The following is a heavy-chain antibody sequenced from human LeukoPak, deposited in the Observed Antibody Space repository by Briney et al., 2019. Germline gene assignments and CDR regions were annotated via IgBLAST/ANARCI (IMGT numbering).Heavy chain of an antibody. CDR1: GFTFSSHG. V-gene: IGHV3-23*01. J-gene: IGHJ5*02. Sequence: GGSLRLSCAASGFTFSSHGMNWVRQAPGKGLEWVSGISPSGGITYYTDSVKGRFTISRDNAKNSLYLQMNSLRAEDTAVYYCARDEAARPFFGWFDPWGQGTLVTVSS. D-gene: IGHD6-6*01. CDR2: ISPSGGIT. CDR3: ARDEAARPFFGWFDP.